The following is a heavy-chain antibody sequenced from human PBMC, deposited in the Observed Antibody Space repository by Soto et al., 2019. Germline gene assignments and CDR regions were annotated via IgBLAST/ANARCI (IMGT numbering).Heavy chain of an antibody. CDR3: ATVLYAAFDI. V-gene: IGHV3-23*01. J-gene: IGHJ3*02. CDR1: GITFSDYS. Sequence: GGSLRLSCAVSGITFSDYSINWVRQAPGKGLEWVSGISGGTGTTHYADSVKGRFTISRDNSKNTVYLQMNSLRAEDTALYYCATVLYAAFDIWGQGTMVTVS. CDR2: ISGGTGTT. D-gene: IGHD2-8*01.